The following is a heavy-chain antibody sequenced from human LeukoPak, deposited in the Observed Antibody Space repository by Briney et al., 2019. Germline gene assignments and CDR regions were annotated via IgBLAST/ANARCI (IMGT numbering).Heavy chain of an antibody. Sequence: GRSLRLSCAASGFTFSSYAMHWVRQAPGKGLEWVAVISYDGSNKYYADSVKGRFTISRDNSKNTLYLQMNSLRAEDTAVYYCARDFREWLLWGLGYYYGMDVWGQGTTVTVSS. CDR2: ISYDGSNK. J-gene: IGHJ6*02. V-gene: IGHV3-30-3*01. D-gene: IGHD3-3*01. CDR3: ARDFREWLLWGLGYYYGMDV. CDR1: GFTFSSYA.